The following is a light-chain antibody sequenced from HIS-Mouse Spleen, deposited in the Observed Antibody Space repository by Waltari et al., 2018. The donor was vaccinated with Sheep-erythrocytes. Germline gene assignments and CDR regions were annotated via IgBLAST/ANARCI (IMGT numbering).Light chain of an antibody. CDR3: MQALQTPRT. V-gene: IGKV2-28*01. CDR1: QSLLHSNGYNY. CDR2: LGS. Sequence: DIAMTQSPLSLPVTPGEPASISCRSSQSLLHSNGYNYLDWYLQKPGQSLQLLIYLGSNRASGVPDRFSGSGSGTDFTLKISRVEAEDVGVYYCMQALQTPRTFGQGTKVEIK. J-gene: IGKJ1*01.